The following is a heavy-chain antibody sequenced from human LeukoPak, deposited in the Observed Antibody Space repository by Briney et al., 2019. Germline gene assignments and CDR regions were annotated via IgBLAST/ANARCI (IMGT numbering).Heavy chain of an antibody. CDR3: ARLACIAARPFCWYYYYYMDV. CDR1: GGSISSYY. D-gene: IGHD6-6*01. J-gene: IGHJ6*03. CDR2: VYYSGST. Sequence: SETLPLTCTVSGGSISSYYWSWIRQPPGKGLEWIGYVYYSGSTNYNPSLKSRVTISVDTSKNQFSLKLSSVTAADTAVYYCARLACIAARPFCWYYYYYMDVWGKGTTVTVSS. V-gene: IGHV4-59*01.